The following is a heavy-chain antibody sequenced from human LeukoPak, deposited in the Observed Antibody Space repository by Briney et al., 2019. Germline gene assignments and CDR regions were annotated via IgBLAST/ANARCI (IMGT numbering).Heavy chain of an antibody. CDR1: GFTFSSYS. V-gene: IGHV3-21*01. CDR2: ISSSSSYI. Sequence: GGSLRLSCAASGFTFSSYSMNWVRQAPGKGLEWVSSISSSSSYIYYADSVKGRFTISRDNAKNSLYLRMNSLRAEDTAVYYCARGRGSTSSNGFDPWGQGTLVTVSS. CDR3: ARGRGSTSSNGFDP. J-gene: IGHJ5*02. D-gene: IGHD2-2*01.